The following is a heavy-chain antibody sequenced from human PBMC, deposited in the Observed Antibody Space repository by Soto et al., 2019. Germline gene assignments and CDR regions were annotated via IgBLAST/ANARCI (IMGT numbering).Heavy chain of an antibody. J-gene: IGHJ5*02. CDR3: AREGQTQLGWFDP. V-gene: IGHV4-34*01. D-gene: IGHD1-1*01. Sequence: SETLSLTCAVYGGSFSGYYWSWIRQPPGKGLEWIGEINHSGSTNYNPSLKSRVTISVDTSKNQFSLKLSSVTAADTAVYYCAREGQTQLGWFDPWGQGTLVTVSS. CDR1: GGSFSGYY. CDR2: INHSGST.